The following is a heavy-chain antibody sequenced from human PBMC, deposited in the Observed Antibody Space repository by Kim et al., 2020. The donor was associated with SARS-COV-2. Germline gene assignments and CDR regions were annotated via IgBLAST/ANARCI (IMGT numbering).Heavy chain of an antibody. V-gene: IGHV3-23*01. CDR3: AKPRSGWYVFDY. J-gene: IGHJ4*02. Sequence: HADAVKGRFTISRDNAKNTLYLQMNSLRVEDTATYYCAKPRSGWYVFDYWGQGTLVTVSS. D-gene: IGHD6-19*01.